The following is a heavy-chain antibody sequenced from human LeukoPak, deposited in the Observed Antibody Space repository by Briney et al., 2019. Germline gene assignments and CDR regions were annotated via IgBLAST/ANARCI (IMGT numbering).Heavy chain of an antibody. D-gene: IGHD2-2*01. CDR3: ALRGCSSTSCPYYYYYCMDV. CDR2: ISAYNGYT. V-gene: IGHV1-18*01. Sequence: ASVKVSCKASGYTFTSYGINWVRQAPGQGLEWMGWISAYNGYTNYAQNLQGRVTMTTDTSTSTAYMELRSLRSDDTAVYYCALRGCSSTSCPYYYYYCMDVWGKGTTVTVSS. CDR1: GYTFTSYG. J-gene: IGHJ6*03.